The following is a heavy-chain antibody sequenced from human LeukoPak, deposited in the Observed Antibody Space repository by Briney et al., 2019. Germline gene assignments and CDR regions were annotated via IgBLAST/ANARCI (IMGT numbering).Heavy chain of an antibody. CDR3: AREAAAGGYFDY. V-gene: IGHV3-64*01. CDR2: ISSNGGST. J-gene: IGHJ4*02. D-gene: IGHD6-13*01. Sequence: GGSVRLSCAASGFTFSSYAMHWVRQAPGKGLEYVSAISSNGGSTYYANSVKGRFTISRDNSKNTLYLQMGSLRAEDMAVYYCAREAAAGGYFDYWGQGTLVTVSS. CDR1: GFTFSSYA.